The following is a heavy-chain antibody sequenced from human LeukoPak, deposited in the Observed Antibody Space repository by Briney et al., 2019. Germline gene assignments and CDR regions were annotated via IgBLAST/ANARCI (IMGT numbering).Heavy chain of an antibody. D-gene: IGHD5-18*01. V-gene: IGHV3-21*01. CDR1: GFTFSSYS. J-gene: IGHJ5*02. CDR3: ARDLYPGGYSYGILDP. CDR2: ISSSSSYI. Sequence: GSLRLSCAASGFTFSSYSMNWVRQAPGKGLEWVSSISSSSSYIYYADSVKGRFTISRDNAKNSLYLQMNSLRAEDTAVYYCARDLYPGGYSYGILDPWGQGTLVTVSS.